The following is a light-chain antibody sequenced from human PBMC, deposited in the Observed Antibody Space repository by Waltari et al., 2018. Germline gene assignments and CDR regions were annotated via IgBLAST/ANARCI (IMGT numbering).Light chain of an antibody. V-gene: IGKV3-20*01. J-gene: IGKJ1*01. CDR2: GAS. CDR3: QHYVRLPAT. CDR1: QSVGRS. Sequence: EFVLTQSPGTLSLSPGERATLSCRASQSVGRSLAWYQQIPGQAPRLLIYGASSRATGIPDRFSGSGSGTDFSLTIGRLEPEDFAVYFCQHYVRLPATFGQGTKVAI.